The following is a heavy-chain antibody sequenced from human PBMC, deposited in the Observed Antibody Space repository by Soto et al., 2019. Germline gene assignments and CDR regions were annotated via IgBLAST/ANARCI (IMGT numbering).Heavy chain of an antibody. D-gene: IGHD3-22*01. CDR3: ARIRRGFDYDSSGYYYVPDY. Sequence: SGPTLVNPTETLTLTCTVSGFSLSNARMGVSWIRQPPGRALEWLAHIFSNDEKSYSTSLKSRLTISKDTSKSQVVLTMTNMDPVDTATYYCARIRRGFDYDSSGYYYVPDYWGQGTLVTVSS. V-gene: IGHV2-26*01. CDR1: GFSLSNARMG. J-gene: IGHJ4*02. CDR2: IFSNDEK.